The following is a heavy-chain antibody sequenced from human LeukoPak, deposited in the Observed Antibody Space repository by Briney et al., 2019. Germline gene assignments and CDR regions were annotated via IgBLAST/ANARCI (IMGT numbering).Heavy chain of an antibody. Sequence: PGGSLRLSCSASGFTFSSYSMNWVRQAPGKGLEWISYISSSSSTIYYADSLKGRFTISRDNAKNSLYLQMNSLRAEDTAVYYCARNSSWYFDYWGQGTLVTVSS. D-gene: IGHD6-13*01. CDR1: GFTFSSYS. V-gene: IGHV3-48*04. CDR3: ARNSSWYFDY. CDR2: ISSSSSTI. J-gene: IGHJ4*02.